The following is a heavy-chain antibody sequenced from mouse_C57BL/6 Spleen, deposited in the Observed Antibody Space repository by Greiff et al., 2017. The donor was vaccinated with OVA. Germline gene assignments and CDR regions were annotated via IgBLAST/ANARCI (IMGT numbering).Heavy chain of an antibody. CDR2: IYPGDGDT. CDR3: ARASGTHWYFDV. CDR1: GYAFSSSW. J-gene: IGHJ1*03. Sequence: VQLQQSGPELVKPGASVKISCKASGYAFSSSWMNWVKQRPGKGLEWIGRIYPGDGDTNYNGKFKGKATLTADKSSSTAYMQLSSLTSEDSAVYFCARASGTHWYFDVWGTGTTLTVSS. V-gene: IGHV1-82*01. D-gene: IGHD4-1*01.